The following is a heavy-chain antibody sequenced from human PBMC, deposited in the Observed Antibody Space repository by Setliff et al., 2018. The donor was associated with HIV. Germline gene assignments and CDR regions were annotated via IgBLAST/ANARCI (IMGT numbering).Heavy chain of an antibody. D-gene: IGHD5-12*01. Sequence: QPGGSLRLSCEASGFTFSRYAMHWVRQAPGKGLEWVAVISFDGSIKEYADSVRGRFTISRDNSKNTVYLQMNSLRAEDTAVNYCARDMVVGDGYKNFDYWGQGTLVTVSS. CDR3: ARDMVVGDGYKNFDY. CDR1: GFTFSRYA. V-gene: IGHV3-30*04. J-gene: IGHJ4*02. CDR2: ISFDGSIK.